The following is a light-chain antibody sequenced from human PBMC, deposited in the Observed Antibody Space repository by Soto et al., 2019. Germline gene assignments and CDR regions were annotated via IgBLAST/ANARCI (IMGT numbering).Light chain of an antibody. CDR3: QQYSGDSWT. CDR2: KAS. V-gene: IGKV1-5*03. J-gene: IGKJ1*01. Sequence: DIQMTQSPSTLSASVGDRVTITCRASQSISSWLAWYQQKPGKAPKLLIYKASSLESGVPSRFSGSGSGTDFTLTISSLQPDYFASYYCQQYSGDSWTFGQGTKVEIK. CDR1: QSISSW.